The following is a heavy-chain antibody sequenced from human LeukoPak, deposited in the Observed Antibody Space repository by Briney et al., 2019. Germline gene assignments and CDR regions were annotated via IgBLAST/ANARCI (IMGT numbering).Heavy chain of an antibody. CDR3: ARDRGYGFDY. Sequence: PGGSLRLSCAASGFTFSSYWMHWVRQVPGKGLVWVSHIKSDGSSTSYADSVKGRFTISRDNAKNTLYLQMHSLRAEDTAVYYCARDRGYGFDYWGQGTLVTVSS. J-gene: IGHJ4*02. V-gene: IGHV3-74*01. D-gene: IGHD5-18*01. CDR1: GFTFSSYW. CDR2: IKSDGSST.